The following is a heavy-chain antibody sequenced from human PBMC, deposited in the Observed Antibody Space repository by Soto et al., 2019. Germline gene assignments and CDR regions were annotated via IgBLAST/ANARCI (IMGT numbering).Heavy chain of an antibody. CDR3: ASYGSGSYSVDVWFF. Sequence: QVQLVQSGAEVKKPGSSVKVSCKASGGTFSSYAISWVLQAPGQWLEWMGGIIPIFGTANYAQKFQGRVTITADESTSTAYMELSSLRSEDTAVYYCASYGSGSYSVDVWFFWGQGTLVTVSS. CDR2: IIPIFGTA. J-gene: IGHJ4*02. D-gene: IGHD3-10*01. CDR1: GGTFSSYA. V-gene: IGHV1-69*01.